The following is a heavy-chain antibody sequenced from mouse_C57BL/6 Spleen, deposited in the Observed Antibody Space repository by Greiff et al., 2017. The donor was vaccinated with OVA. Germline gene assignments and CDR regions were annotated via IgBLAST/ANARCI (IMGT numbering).Heavy chain of an antibody. CDR3: ARTRSSWGYFDV. CDR2: IDPSDSYT. CDR1: GYTFTSYW. D-gene: IGHD1-1*01. Sequence: QVQLQQPGAELVKPGASVKLSCKASGYTFTSYWMQWVKQRPGQGLEWIGEIDPSDSYTNYNQKFKGKAKLTVDTSSSTAYLQLSSVTSDDAAVYYCARTRSSWGYFDVWGTGTTVTVSA. V-gene: IGHV1-50*01. J-gene: IGHJ1*03.